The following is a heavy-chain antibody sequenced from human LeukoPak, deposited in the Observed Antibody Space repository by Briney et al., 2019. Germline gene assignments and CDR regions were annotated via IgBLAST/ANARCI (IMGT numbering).Heavy chain of an antibody. CDR3: ARNDNNYFGSGSYPPDY. CDR2: INPKSGGT. D-gene: IGHD3-10*01. V-gene: IGHV1-2*06. CDR1: GYTFTDYD. J-gene: IGHJ4*02. Sequence: ASVKVSCKASGYTFTDYDIHWVRQAPGQGLQWMGRINPKSGGTHYAQKFEDRVTMTRDVFINTAYMELSRLRPDGTALYYCARNDNNYFGSGSYPPDYWGQGTLVIVSS.